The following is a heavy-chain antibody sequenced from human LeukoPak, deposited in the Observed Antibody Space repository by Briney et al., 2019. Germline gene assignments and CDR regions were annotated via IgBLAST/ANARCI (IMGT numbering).Heavy chain of an antibody. J-gene: IGHJ6*03. V-gene: IGHV5-51*01. Sequence: GESLKISCKGSGYSFTSYWIGWVRQMPGKGLEWMGIIYPGDSDTRYSPSFQGQVTISADKSISTAYLQWSSLKASDTAIYYCARWGGYNNGPPYYYSYYMDVWGKGTTVTVSS. CDR3: ARWGGYNNGPPYYYSYYMDV. CDR2: IYPGDSDT. CDR1: GYSFTSYW. D-gene: IGHD1-14*01.